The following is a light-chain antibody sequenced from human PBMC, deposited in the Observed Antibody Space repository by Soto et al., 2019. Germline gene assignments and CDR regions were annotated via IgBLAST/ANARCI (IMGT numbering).Light chain of an antibody. CDR1: QSLLHGNGYNY. CDR3: MQSIQLPRT. CDR2: EVS. J-gene: IGKJ1*01. Sequence: DIVMTQSPLSLPVTPGEPASISCRSSQSLLHGNGYNYLDWYLQKPGQSPQLLIYEVSHRFSGVPDRFSGSGSGTDFTLKISRVEAEDVGVYYCMQSIQLPRTFGQGTKVDIK. V-gene: IGKV2D-29*02.